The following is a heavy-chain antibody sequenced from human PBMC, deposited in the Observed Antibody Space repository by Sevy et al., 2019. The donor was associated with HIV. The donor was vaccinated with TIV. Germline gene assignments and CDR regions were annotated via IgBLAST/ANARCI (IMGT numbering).Heavy chain of an antibody. J-gene: IGHJ4*01. Sequence: GGSLRLSCAASGFTFSSYAMHWVRQAPGKGLEWVAVISYDGSNKYYADSVKGRFTISRDNSKNTLYLQMNSLRAEDTAVYYCAREYGGTDYWGHGTLVTVSS. V-gene: IGHV3-30-3*01. CDR1: GFTFSSYA. CDR2: ISYDGSNK. D-gene: IGHD4-17*01. CDR3: AREYGGTDY.